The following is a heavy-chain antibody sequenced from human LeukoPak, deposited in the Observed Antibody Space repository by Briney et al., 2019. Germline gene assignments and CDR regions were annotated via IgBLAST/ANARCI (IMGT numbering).Heavy chain of an antibody. V-gene: IGHV3-48*04. CDR1: GFTFSTFS. CDR2: ISSSGSTI. Sequence: GGSLRLSCAVSGFTFSTFSMNWVRQAPGKGLEWVSYISSSGSTIYYADSVKGRFTISRDNAKNSLYLQMNSLRAEDTAVYYCARDRFGELPDYWGQGTLVTVSS. D-gene: IGHD3-10*01. CDR3: ARDRFGELPDY. J-gene: IGHJ4*02.